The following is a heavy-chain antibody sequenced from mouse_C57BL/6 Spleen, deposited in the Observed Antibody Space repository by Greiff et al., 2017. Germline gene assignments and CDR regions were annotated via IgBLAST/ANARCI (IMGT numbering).Heavy chain of an antibody. J-gene: IGHJ2*01. CDR1: GYTFTDYN. Sequence: FQLQQSVPELVKPGASVKMSCKASGYTFTDYNMHWVKQSPGKSLEWIGYINPNNGGTSYNQKFKGKATLTVNKSSSTAYMELRSLTSEDSAVYYCARGTTVVATDYWGQGTTLTVSS. V-gene: IGHV1-22*01. D-gene: IGHD1-1*01. CDR3: ARGTTVVATDY. CDR2: INPNNGGT.